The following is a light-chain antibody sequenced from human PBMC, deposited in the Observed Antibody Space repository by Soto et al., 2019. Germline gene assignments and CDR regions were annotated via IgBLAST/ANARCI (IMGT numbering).Light chain of an antibody. Sequence: IQMTQSPSSLSASVGHRVTITCRASQSISSYLNWYQQKPGKAPKLLIYAASTLQRGVPSRFSGSGSGTDFTLTIGSLQPEDSATYYCQQSYSPPPITFGQGTRLEI. J-gene: IGKJ5*01. CDR1: QSISSY. V-gene: IGKV1-39*01. CDR2: AAS. CDR3: QQSYSPPPIT.